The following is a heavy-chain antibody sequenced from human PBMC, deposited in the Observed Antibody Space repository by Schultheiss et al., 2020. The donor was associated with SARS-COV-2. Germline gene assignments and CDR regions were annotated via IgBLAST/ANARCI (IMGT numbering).Heavy chain of an antibody. CDR2: IYTSGST. CDR1: GGSISSYY. Sequence: SETLSLTCTVSGGSISSYYWSWIRQPAGKGLEWIGRIYTSGSTNYNPSLKSRVTISVDTSKNQFSLKLSSVTAADTAVYYCATCLSHYYYYMDVWGKGTTVTVSS. V-gene: IGHV4-4*07. J-gene: IGHJ6*03. CDR3: ATCLSHYYYYMDV. D-gene: IGHD3-16*01.